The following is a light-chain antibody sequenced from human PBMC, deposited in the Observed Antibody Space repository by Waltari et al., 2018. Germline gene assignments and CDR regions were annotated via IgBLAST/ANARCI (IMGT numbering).Light chain of an antibody. Sequence: EIVLTQSPGPLSLSPGERATLSCRASQSITNNYLAWYQQKPGQAPRLLIYGASSRATGIPDRFSGSGSGTDFTLTISRLEPEDFAVYVCQQYGSSPPTFGQGTKVEIK. CDR2: GAS. CDR3: QQYGSSPPT. CDR1: QSITNNY. V-gene: IGKV3-20*01. J-gene: IGKJ1*01.